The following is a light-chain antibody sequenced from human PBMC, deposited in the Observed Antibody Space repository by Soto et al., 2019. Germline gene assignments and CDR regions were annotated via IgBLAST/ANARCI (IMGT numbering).Light chain of an antibody. CDR3: QQYNNWPPIFT. Sequence: EIVMTQSPATLSVSPGERATLSCRASQSVSSNLAWYQQKPGQAPRLLIYGAYTRATGIPARFSGSGSGTGFTLIISILQSEDFAVYHCQQYNNWPPIFTFGPGTKVDIK. CDR2: GAY. CDR1: QSVSSN. J-gene: IGKJ3*01. V-gene: IGKV3-15*01.